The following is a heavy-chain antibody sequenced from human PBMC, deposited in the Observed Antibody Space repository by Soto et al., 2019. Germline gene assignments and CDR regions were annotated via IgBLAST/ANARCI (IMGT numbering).Heavy chain of an antibody. V-gene: IGHV5-51*01. Sequence: GESLNISCKGSGYSFTSYWIDWSSQLPGKGLEGMGNFYPGPPDTRYSPSFQGQVTISADKSISTAYLQWSSLKASDTAMYYCARGDYSSPRPYHFDNWAQATLVTVAS. J-gene: IGHJ4*02. CDR2: FYPGPPDT. D-gene: IGHD6-13*01. CDR1: GYSFTSYW. CDR3: ARGDYSSPRPYHFDN.